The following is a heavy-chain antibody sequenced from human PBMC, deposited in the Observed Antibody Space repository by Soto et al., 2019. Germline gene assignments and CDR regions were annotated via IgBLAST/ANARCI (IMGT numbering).Heavy chain of an antibody. CDR2: IIPVFGTG. D-gene: IGHD5-18*01. J-gene: IGHJ4*02. CDR1: GGTFSSYA. Sequence: SVKVSCKASGGTFSSYAISWVRQAPGQGLEWMGGIIPVFGTGIYAQKFQGRVTITADKSTNTAYMELSSLRSEDTAVYFCARVGGTGGYTYGLDYWGQGTLVTVS. CDR3: ARVGGTGGYTYGLDY. V-gene: IGHV1-69*06.